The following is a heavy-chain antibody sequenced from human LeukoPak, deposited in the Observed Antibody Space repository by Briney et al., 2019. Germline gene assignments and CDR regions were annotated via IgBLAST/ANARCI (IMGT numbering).Heavy chain of an antibody. Sequence: SETLSLTCTVSGGSISTYYWSWIRQPPGKGLEWIGYIYYSGSANYNPSLKSRVTISVDTSKNQFSLKLSSVTAADTAGYYCARSYGSGNYFDYWGQGTLVTVSS. D-gene: IGHD3-10*01. CDR1: GGSISTYY. J-gene: IGHJ4*02. CDR2: IYYSGSA. V-gene: IGHV4-59*01. CDR3: ARSYGSGNYFDY.